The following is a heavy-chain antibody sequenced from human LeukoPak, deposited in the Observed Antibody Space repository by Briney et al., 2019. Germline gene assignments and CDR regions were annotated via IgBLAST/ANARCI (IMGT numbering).Heavy chain of an antibody. Sequence: PGGSLRLSCAASRFTFNNYWMSWVRQAPGKGLEWVAFIRYDGSNKYYADSVKGRFTISRDNSKNTLYLQMNSLRAEDTAVYYCAKDRRRIPLEDYWGQGTLVTVSS. D-gene: IGHD1-1*01. CDR3: AKDRRRIPLEDY. CDR2: IRYDGSNK. CDR1: RFTFNNYW. V-gene: IGHV3-30*02. J-gene: IGHJ4*02.